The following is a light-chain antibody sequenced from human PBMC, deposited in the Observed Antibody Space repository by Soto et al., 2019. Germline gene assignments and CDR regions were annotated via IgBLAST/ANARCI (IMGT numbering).Light chain of an antibody. J-gene: IGKJ1*01. CDR2: AAS. CDR3: QHYNSYSEA. Sequence: DIQMTQSPSSLSASVGDRVTITCRASQTIIFYLNWYQQKPGQAPKLLIYAASNLHSGVPSRFSGSGSGTEFTLTISSLQPEDFATYYCQHYNSYSEAFGQGTKVELK. CDR1: QTIIFY. V-gene: IGKV1-39*01.